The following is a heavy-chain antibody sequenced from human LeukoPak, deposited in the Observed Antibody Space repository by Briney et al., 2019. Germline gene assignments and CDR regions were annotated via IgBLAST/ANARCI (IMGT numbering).Heavy chain of an antibody. CDR1: GFTFSSYS. D-gene: IGHD2-21*01. CDR2: ISSSSSYI. CDR3: ARDFCGGDCYYEY. V-gene: IGHV3-21*01. J-gene: IGHJ4*02. Sequence: GGSLRLSCAASGFTFSSYSMNRVRQAPGKGLEWVSSISSSSSYIYYADSVKGRFTISRDNAKNSLYLQMNSLRAEDTAVYYCARDFCGGDCYYEYWGQGTLVTVSS.